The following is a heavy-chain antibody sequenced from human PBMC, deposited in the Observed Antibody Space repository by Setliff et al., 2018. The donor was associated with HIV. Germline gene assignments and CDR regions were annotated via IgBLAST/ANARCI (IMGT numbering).Heavy chain of an antibody. J-gene: IGHJ6*03. V-gene: IGHV4-59*12. CDR1: DGSFSDYY. CDR2: ISDSGST. D-gene: IGHD1-1*01. CDR3: ARDWNHYFYYMDV. Sequence: PSETLSLTCSVSDGSFSDYYWNWIRQPPGKGLELIGYISDSGSTNYNPSLKSRVTISVDTSKNQFSLKLTSVTAADTAVYYCARDWNHYFYYMDVWGKGTTVTVSS.